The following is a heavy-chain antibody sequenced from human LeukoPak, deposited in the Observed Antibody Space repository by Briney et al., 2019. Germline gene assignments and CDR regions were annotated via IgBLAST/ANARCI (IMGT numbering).Heavy chain of an antibody. J-gene: IGHJ4*02. D-gene: IGHD1-14*01. CDR2: ISYDGSNK. V-gene: IGHV3-30*18. CDR1: GLTFSSYG. Sequence: GRSLRLSCAASGLTFSSYGMHWVRQAPGKGLEWVAVISYDGSNKYYADSVKGRFTISRDNSKNTLYLQMNSLRAEDTAVYYCAKLREPFDYWGQGTLVTVSS. CDR3: AKLREPFDY.